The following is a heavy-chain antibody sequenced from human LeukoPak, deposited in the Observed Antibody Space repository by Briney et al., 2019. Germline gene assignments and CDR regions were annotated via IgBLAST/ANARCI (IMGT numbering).Heavy chain of an antibody. Sequence: ASVKVSCKASGYTFTGYYMHWVRQAPGQGLEWMGWINPNSGGTNYAQKFQGRVTMTRDTSISTAYMELSRLRSDDTAVYYCARALDCSSTSCYDFDYWGQGTLVTASS. CDR3: ARALDCSSTSCYDFDY. D-gene: IGHD2-2*01. V-gene: IGHV1-2*02. CDR2: INPNSGGT. J-gene: IGHJ4*02. CDR1: GYTFTGYY.